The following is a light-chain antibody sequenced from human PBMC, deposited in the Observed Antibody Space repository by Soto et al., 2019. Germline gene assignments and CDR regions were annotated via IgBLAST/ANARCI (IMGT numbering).Light chain of an antibody. Sequence: QSALTQPASVSGSPGQSITISCTGTSSDVGYYNYVSWYQQHPGKAPKVLIYEVNSRPSGVSNRFSGSKSGNTASLTISGLQAEDEADYYCNSYTRTSTLPYVFGTGTKLIVL. CDR2: EVN. CDR1: SSDVGYYNY. J-gene: IGLJ1*01. V-gene: IGLV2-14*01. CDR3: NSYTRTSTLPYV.